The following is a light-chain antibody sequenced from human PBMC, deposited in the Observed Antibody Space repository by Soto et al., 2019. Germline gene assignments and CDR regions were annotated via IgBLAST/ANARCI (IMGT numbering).Light chain of an antibody. Sequence: IVLTQSPATLSSSPGERATLSCRASQSVNNYLAWYQQKPGQAPRLLIYDAYNRATGIPARFSGRGSGTDITLTISSLEPEDFAVYYCQQRSGWPLTFGGGTKVEIK. CDR3: QQRSGWPLT. J-gene: IGKJ4*01. CDR1: QSVNNY. V-gene: IGKV3-11*01. CDR2: DAY.